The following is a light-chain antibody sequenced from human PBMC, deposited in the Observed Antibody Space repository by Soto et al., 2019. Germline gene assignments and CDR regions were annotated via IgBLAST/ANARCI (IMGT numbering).Light chain of an antibody. Sequence: EIVMTQSPATLSVSPGERATLSCRASQSIRSNLAWYQQKPGQAPRLLIYGASPRATGIPARFSGSGSGTEFTLTNSSLQSEDFAVYYCQHYNIRPPWTFGQGTKVEIK. J-gene: IGKJ1*01. CDR2: GAS. CDR3: QHYNIRPPWT. V-gene: IGKV3-15*01. CDR1: QSIRSN.